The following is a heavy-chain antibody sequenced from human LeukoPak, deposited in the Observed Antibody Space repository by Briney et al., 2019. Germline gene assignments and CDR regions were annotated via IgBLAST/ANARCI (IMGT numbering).Heavy chain of an antibody. J-gene: IGHJ4*02. V-gene: IGHV3-23*01. CDR2: ISGSGVST. D-gene: IGHD1-26*01. Sequence: GGSLRLSCAASGSTFSNYAMNWVRQAPGKGLEWVSTISGSGVSTYYADSVKGRFTISRDNSKNTLYLQMNSLRVEDTAVYYCAVLVGATKYWGQGTLVTVSS. CDR3: AVLVGATKY. CDR1: GSTFSNYA.